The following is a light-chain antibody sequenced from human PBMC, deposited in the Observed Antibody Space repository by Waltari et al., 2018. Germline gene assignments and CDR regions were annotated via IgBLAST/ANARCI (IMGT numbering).Light chain of an antibody. V-gene: IGKV1-39*01. J-gene: IGKJ1*01. Sequence: IQMTQYTSSLSVSVGDTVTNTCRASHSVSRYLNWYQHKAGKAPKVLIYAASSLHSGVPSRLSGSGSGTDFSLTISGLQPEDFATYYCQQSYTTLRTFGQGTIVEVK. CDR2: AAS. CDR1: HSVSRY. CDR3: QQSYTTLRT.